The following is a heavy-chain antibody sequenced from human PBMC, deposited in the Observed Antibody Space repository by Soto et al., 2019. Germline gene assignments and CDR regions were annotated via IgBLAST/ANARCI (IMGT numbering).Heavy chain of an antibody. CDR3: ARGRGYDFWSGYYIGGDFDY. CDR1: GYTFTSYD. CDR2: MNPNSGNT. D-gene: IGHD3-3*01. Sequence: QVQLVQSGAEVKKPGASVKVSCKASGYTFTSYDINWVRQATGQGLEWMGWMNPNSGNTGYAQKFQGRVTMTRNTSISTAYMELSSLRSEDTAVYYWARGRGYDFWSGYYIGGDFDYWGQGTLVTVSS. J-gene: IGHJ4*02. V-gene: IGHV1-8*01.